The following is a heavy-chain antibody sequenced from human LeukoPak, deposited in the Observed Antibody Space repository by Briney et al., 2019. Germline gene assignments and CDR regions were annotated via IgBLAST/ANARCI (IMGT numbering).Heavy chain of an antibody. CDR1: GYTFTGYY. CDR2: INPNSGGT. CDR3: ARDSHPALYCYYGMDV. J-gene: IGHJ6*02. V-gene: IGHV1-2*02. Sequence: ASVKVSCKASGYTFTGYYMHWVRQAPGQGLEWMGWINPNSGGTNYAQKFQGRVTMTRDTSISTAYMELSRLRSDDTAVYYCARDSHPALYCYYGMDVWGQGTTVTVSS.